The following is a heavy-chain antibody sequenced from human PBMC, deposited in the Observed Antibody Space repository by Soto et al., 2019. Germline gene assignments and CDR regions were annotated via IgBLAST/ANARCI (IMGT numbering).Heavy chain of an antibody. CDR2: AYYGGNT. V-gene: IGHV4-59*08. J-gene: IGHJ3*01. D-gene: IGHD5-12*01. Sequence: PSETLSLTCTVSGDSISSYYWSWIRQPPGKGLEWIGYAYYGGNTNYNPSLKSRVTISVDTSKSQSALKLNSVTGADTAVHYCAKHLSAWLRMEAFDVWGPGTMVTVSS. CDR3: AKHLSAWLRMEAFDV. CDR1: GDSISSYY.